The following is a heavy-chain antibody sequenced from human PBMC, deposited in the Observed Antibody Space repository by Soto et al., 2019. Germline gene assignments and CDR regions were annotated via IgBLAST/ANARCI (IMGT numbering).Heavy chain of an antibody. D-gene: IGHD2-15*01. V-gene: IGHV4-61*08. J-gene: IGHJ4*02. CDR1: GGSVSSGDYY. CDR2: IYYSGRI. Sequence: QVQLQESGPGLVKPSETLSLTCAVSGGSVSSGDYYWSWIRQPPGKGLEWIGYIYYSGRINYNPCLQGPVPRIKGHAKKQVLPEVGFGAGADTAGFLLGGGEGLDCSGGNCYPGGHYWGQGTLVTVTS. CDR3: GGGEGLDCSGGNCYPGGHY.